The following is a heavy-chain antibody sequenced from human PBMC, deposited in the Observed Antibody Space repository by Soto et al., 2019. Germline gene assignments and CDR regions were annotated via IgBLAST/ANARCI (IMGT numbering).Heavy chain of an antibody. V-gene: IGHV1-69*13. Sequence: SVKVSCKASGGTFSSYAISWVRQAPGQGLERMGGIIPIFGTANYAQKFQGRVTITADESTSTAYMELSSLRSEDTAVYYCASSLYYDFWSGPPGGMDVWGQGTTVTVSS. CDR2: IIPIFGTA. J-gene: IGHJ6*02. D-gene: IGHD3-3*01. CDR3: ASSLYYDFWSGPPGGMDV. CDR1: GGTFSSYA.